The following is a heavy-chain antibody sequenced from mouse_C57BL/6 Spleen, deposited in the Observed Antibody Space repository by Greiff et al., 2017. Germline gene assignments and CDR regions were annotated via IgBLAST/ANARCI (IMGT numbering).Heavy chain of an antibody. V-gene: IGHV1-15*01. D-gene: IGHD2-4*01. CDR2: IDPETGGT. CDR1: GYTFTDYE. Sequence: QVQLQQSGAELVRPGASVTLSCKASGYTFTDYEMHWVKQTPVHGLEWIGAIDPETGGTAYNQKFKGKAILTADKSSSTAYMELRSLTSEDSAVYYCTRGRLRERYFDVWGKGTTVTVSS. J-gene: IGHJ1*03. CDR3: TRGRLRERYFDV.